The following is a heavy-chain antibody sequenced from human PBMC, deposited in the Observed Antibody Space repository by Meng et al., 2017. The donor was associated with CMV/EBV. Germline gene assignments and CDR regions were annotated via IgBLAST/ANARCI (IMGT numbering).Heavy chain of an antibody. CDR1: GFTFSSYA. J-gene: IGHJ4*02. CDR2: ISYDGSNK. Sequence: GGSLRLSCAASGFTFSSYAMHWVRQAPGKGLEWVAVISYDGSNKYYADSVKGRFTISRDNSKNTLYLQMNSLRAEDTAVHYCATEPLYGTVTTPLDYWGQGTLVTVSS. V-gene: IGHV3-30-3*01. D-gene: IGHD4-11*01. CDR3: ATEPLYGTVTTPLDY.